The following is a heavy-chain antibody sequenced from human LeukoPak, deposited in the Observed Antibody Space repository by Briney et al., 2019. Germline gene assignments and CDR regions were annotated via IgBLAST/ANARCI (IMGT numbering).Heavy chain of an antibody. V-gene: IGHV3-21*01. D-gene: IGHD5-24*01. Sequence: GVSLRLSCAASGFTFSSFSMNWVRQAPGKGLEWVSSIYSTTTYIYYADSVKGRFTISRDNAENSLYLQMNSLRAEDTAVYYCARDQFIHAFDIWGQGTMVTVSS. J-gene: IGHJ3*02. CDR3: ARDQFIHAFDI. CDR2: IYSTTTYI. CDR1: GFTFSSFS.